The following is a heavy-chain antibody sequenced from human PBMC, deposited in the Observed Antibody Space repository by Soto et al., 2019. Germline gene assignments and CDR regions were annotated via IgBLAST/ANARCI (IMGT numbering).Heavy chain of an antibody. CDR1: RDTFTRYW. J-gene: IGHJ4*02. D-gene: IGHD6-13*01. Sequence: PGESLKISCKGSRDTFTRYWISWVRQMPGKGLEWMGIIYPGDSDTRYSPSFQGQVTISADKYISTAYLQWSSLKASDTAMYYCARLGSSWRPGYFDYSGQGTLLTVP. CDR2: IYPGDSDT. V-gene: IGHV5-51*01. CDR3: ARLGSSWRPGYFDY.